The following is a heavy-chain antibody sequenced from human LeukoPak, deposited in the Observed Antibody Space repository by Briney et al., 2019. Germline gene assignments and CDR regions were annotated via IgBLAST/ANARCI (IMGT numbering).Heavy chain of an antibody. CDR1: GFTFSSYS. J-gene: IGHJ4*02. CDR2: ISSSSSTI. V-gene: IGHV3-48*01. D-gene: IGHD2-8*02. Sequence: GGSLRLSCAASGFTFSSYSMNWVRQAPGKGLEWVSHISSSSSTIYYADSVKGRFTISRDNSKNTLYLQMNSLRAEDTAVYYCAKSTGGYWYPFDHWGQGTLVTLSS. CDR3: AKSTGGYWYPFDH.